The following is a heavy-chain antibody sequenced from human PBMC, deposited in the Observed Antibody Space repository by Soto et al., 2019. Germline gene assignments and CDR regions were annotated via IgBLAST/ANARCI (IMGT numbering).Heavy chain of an antibody. Sequence: PGGSLRLSCAASGFTFSSYGMHWVRQAPGKGLEWVAVIWYDGSNKYYADSVKGRFAISRDNSKNTLYLQMNSLRAEDTAVYYCARAQPHYYDSSGLGYWGQGTLVTVS. D-gene: IGHD3-22*01. CDR3: ARAQPHYYDSSGLGY. V-gene: IGHV3-33*01. CDR2: IWYDGSNK. CDR1: GFTFSSYG. J-gene: IGHJ4*02.